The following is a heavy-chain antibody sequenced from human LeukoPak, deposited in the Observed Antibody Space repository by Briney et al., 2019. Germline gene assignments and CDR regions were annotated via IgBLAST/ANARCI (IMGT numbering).Heavy chain of an antibody. CDR1: GGSISSYY. CDR2: IYYSGST. CDR3: VRDQRVYYDSSGYPYWYFDL. J-gene: IGHJ2*01. V-gene: IGHV4-59*01. D-gene: IGHD3-22*01. Sequence: SETLSLTCTVSGGSISSYYWSWIRQPPGKGLEWIGYIYYSGSTNYNPSLKSRVTISVDTSKNQFSLKLSSVTAADTAVYYCVRDQRVYYDSSGYPYWYFDLWGRGTLVTVSS.